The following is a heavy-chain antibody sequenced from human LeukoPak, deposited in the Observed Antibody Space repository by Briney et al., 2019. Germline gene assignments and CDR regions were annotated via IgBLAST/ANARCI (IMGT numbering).Heavy chain of an antibody. CDR1: GGSISSGGYY. Sequence: SETLSLTCTVSGGSISSGGYYWSWIRQHPGKGLEWIGYIYYSGSTYYNPSLKSRVTISVDTSKNQFSLKLSSVIAADTAVYYCARAAPDYGSGSYYKDYWGQGTLVTVSS. V-gene: IGHV4-31*03. D-gene: IGHD3-10*01. J-gene: IGHJ4*02. CDR3: ARAAPDYGSGSYYKDY. CDR2: IYYSGST.